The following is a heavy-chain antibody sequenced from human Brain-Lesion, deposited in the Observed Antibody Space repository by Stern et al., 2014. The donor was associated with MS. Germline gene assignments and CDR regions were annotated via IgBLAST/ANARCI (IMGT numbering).Heavy chain of an antibody. CDR3: AKLWLGELPESPFDY. D-gene: IGHD3-10*01. CDR1: GGSISSSSYY. CDR2: IYYRGST. J-gene: IGHJ4*02. Sequence: QVQLLESGPGLVKPSETLSLTCTVSGGSISSSSYYWGWIRQPPGKGLEWIGSIYYRGSTYYNPCLKSRVTISMDTSKNKFSLRLSSVTAADTAVYFCAKLWLGELPESPFDYWGQGTLVTVSS. V-gene: IGHV4-39*01.